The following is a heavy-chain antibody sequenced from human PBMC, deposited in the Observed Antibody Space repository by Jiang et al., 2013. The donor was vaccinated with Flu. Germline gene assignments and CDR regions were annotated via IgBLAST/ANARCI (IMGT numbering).Heavy chain of an antibody. CDR1: GFTFSSYA. J-gene: IGHJ4*02. D-gene: IGHD4-23*01. V-gene: IGHV3-30-3*01. CDR3: AREPVQPGGYYFDY. CDR2: ISYDGSNK. Sequence: VQLLESGGGVVQPGRSLRLSCAASGFTFSSYAMHWVRQAPGKGLEWVAVISYDGSNKYYADSVKGRFTISRDNSKNTLYLQMNSLRAEDTAVYYCAREPVQPGGYYFDYWGQGTLVTVSS.